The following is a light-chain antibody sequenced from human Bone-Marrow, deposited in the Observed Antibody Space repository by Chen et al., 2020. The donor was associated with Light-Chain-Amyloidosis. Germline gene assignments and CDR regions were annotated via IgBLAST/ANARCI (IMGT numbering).Light chain of an antibody. Sequence: DIVMTQSPDSLAVSLGERATINCKSSQNVLYNSNNKNYLAWYQQRPGQPPKLLIYWTSTREFGVPDRFRGSGSGTDFTLTISSLQAEDVAVYYCQQYYSSPWTVGQGTRVEIK. CDR1: QNVLYNSNNKNY. V-gene: IGKV4-1*01. CDR2: WTS. CDR3: QQYYSSPWT. J-gene: IGKJ1*01.